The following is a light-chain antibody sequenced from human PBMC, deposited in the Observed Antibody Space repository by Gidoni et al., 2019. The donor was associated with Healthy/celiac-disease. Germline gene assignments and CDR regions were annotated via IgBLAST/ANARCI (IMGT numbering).Light chain of an antibody. V-gene: IGKV1-27*01. J-gene: IGKJ1*01. CDR3: QKYNSAPRT. CDR1: QGISNY. CDR2: AAS. Sequence: DIHMTASPSSLSASVGDRVTITCRASQGISNYLAWYQQNPGKVPKLLIYAASTLQSGVPSRFSGSGSGTDFTLTISSLQPEDVATYYCQKYNSAPRTFGQGTKVEIK.